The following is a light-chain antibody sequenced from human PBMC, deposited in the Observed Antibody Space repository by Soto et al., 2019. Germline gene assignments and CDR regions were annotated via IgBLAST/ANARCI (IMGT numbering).Light chain of an antibody. CDR3: QQYNISLPDT. CDR1: QSVSTN. Sequence: EIVMTQSPATLSASPGERATLSCWASQSVSTNLAWYQQKPGQAPRLLIYGASTRATGIPARFSGSGSGTDFSLIISSLQSEDSAVYYCQQYNISLPDTFGPGTTVEIK. CDR2: GAS. J-gene: IGKJ3*01. V-gene: IGKV3-15*01.